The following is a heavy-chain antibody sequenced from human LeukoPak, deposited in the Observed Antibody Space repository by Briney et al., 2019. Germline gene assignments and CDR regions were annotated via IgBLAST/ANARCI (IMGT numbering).Heavy chain of an antibody. CDR1: GGSISSYY. CDR3: ARVVAVAGTCWFDP. Sequence: SETLSLTCTVSGGSISSYYWSWIRQPAGKGLERIGRIYTSGSTNYNPSLKSRVTMSVDMSKNQFSLKLSSVTAADTAVYYCARVVAVAGTCWFDPWAREPWSPSPQ. J-gene: IGHJ5*02. CDR2: IYTSGST. D-gene: IGHD6-19*01. V-gene: IGHV4-4*07.